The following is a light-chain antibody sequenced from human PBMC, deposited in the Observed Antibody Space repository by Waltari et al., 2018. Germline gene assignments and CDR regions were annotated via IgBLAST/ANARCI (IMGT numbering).Light chain of an antibody. V-gene: IGLV2-23*01. CDR3: CSYAGSSTWV. Sequence: QSALTQPASVSGSPGQSITISCTGTSSDVGSYNLVSWNQQHPGKAPQHMIYERSKRPSGGSQRLSGSKFGNTASLTISGLQAEDEAVYYCCSYAGSSTWVFGGGTKLTVL. CDR2: ERS. J-gene: IGLJ3*02. CDR1: SSDVGSYNL.